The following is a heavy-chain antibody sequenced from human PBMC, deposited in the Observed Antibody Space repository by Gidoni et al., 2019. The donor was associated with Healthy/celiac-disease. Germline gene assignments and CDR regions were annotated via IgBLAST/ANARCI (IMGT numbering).Heavy chain of an antibody. V-gene: IGHV3-74*01. J-gene: IGHJ5*02. CDR1: GFTFSRYW. CDR3: ARDDCSSISCGWFDP. CDR2: INSDGRST. Sequence: EVQLVESGGGSVQPGGSLRLSCAASGFTFSRYWVHWVRHAPGKGLVWVSRINSDGRSTSYADSVKGRFTISRDNAKNTLYLQMNSLRAEDTAVYYCARDDCSSISCGWFDPWGQGTLVTVSS. D-gene: IGHD2-2*01.